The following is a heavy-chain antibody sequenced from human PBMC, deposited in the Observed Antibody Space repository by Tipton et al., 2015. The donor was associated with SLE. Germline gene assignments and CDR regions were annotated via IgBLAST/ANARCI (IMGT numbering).Heavy chain of an antibody. D-gene: IGHD2-21*01. J-gene: IGHJ2*01. CDR2: INHSGST. Sequence: TLSLTCAVYGGSFSGYYWSWIRQPPGKGLEWIGEINHSGSTNYNPSLKSRVTISVDTSKNQFSLKLSSVTAADTAVYYCARHFTYGCVGGECSRSDTPSWYFDLWGRGTLVSVSS. V-gene: IGHV4-34*01. CDR3: ARHFTYGCVGGECSRSDTPSWYFDL. CDR1: GGSFSGYY.